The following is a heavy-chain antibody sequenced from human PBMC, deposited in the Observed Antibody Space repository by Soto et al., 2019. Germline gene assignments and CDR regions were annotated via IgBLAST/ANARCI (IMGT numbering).Heavy chain of an antibody. D-gene: IGHD3-10*01. CDR2: ISGSGGST. CDR1: GFTFSTYA. V-gene: IGHV3-23*01. J-gene: IGHJ5*02. CDR3: AKVVRGPINSDH. Sequence: GGSLRLSCAASGFTFSTYAMSWVRQTPGKGLEWVSAISGSGGSTYYADSVKGRFTISRDNSKNTLYLQMNSLRAEDTAVYYCAKVVRGPINSDHWGQGTLVTVSS.